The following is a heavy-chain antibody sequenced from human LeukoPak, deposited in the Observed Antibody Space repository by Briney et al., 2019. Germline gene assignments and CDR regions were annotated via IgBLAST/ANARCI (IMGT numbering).Heavy chain of an antibody. D-gene: IGHD3-22*01. Sequence: GASVKVSCKASGYTFTSYDISWVRQAPGQGLEWMGWISAYNGNTNYAQKLQGGVTMTTDTSTSTAYMELRSLRSDDTAVYYCARETGYYDSSGYYSGYAFDIWGQGTMVTVSS. V-gene: IGHV1-18*01. CDR2: ISAYNGNT. CDR3: ARETGYYDSSGYYSGYAFDI. J-gene: IGHJ3*02. CDR1: GYTFTSYD.